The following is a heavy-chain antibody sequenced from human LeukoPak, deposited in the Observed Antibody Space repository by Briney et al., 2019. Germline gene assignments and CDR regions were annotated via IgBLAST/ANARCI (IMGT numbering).Heavy chain of an antibody. D-gene: IGHD6-13*01. Sequence: KTSETLSHTCAVYGGSFSGYYWSWIRQPPGKGLEWIGEINHSGSTNYNPSLKSRVTISVDTSKNQFSLKLSSVTAADTAVYYCARGSSGSVAAAGSHYFDYWGQGTLVTVSS. CDR1: GGSFSGYY. CDR2: INHSGST. V-gene: IGHV4-34*01. J-gene: IGHJ4*02. CDR3: ARGSSGSVAAAGSHYFDY.